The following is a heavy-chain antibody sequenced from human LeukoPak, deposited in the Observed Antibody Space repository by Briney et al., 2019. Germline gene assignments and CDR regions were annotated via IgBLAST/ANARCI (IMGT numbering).Heavy chain of an antibody. CDR1: GFTFSDYW. J-gene: IGHJ4*02. V-gene: IGHV3-74*03. CDR3: ARDVYGLRDS. D-gene: IGHD2-8*01. Sequence: GGSLRLSCAASGFTFSDYWMHWVRHTPEKGLMWVSKVNSDGSAPQYAESVKGRFTISRDNAKNTLYLQMNSLRAEDTAVYYCARDVYGLRDSWGQGALVTVSS. CDR2: VNSDGSAP.